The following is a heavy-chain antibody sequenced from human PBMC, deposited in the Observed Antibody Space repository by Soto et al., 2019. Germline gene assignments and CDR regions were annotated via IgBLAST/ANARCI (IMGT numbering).Heavy chain of an antibody. J-gene: IGHJ6*02. V-gene: IGHV3-23*01. CDR3: AKSNVFNHFYGMDV. CDR2: ISGGGDNT. CDR1: GFTFSNFV. Sequence: GGSLRLSCEASGFTFSNFVMTWVRQAPGKGLEWVSSISGGGDNTYYADSVQGRFTISRDNSDNTLDLQMNSLRAADTAVYFCAKSNVFNHFYGMDVWGPGTTVTVSS.